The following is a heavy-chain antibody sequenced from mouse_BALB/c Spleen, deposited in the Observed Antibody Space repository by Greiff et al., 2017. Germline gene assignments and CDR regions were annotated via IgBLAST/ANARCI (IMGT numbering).Heavy chain of an antibody. CDR2: ISSGSSTI. D-gene: IGHD2-14*01. J-gene: IGHJ4*01. CDR1: GFTFSSFG. V-gene: IGHV5-17*02. Sequence: EVQLVESGGGLVQPGGSRKLSCAASGFTFSSFGMHWVRQAPEKGLEWVAYISSGSSTIYYADTVKGRFTISRDNPKHTLFLQMTSLRSEDTAMYYCARDPYYRYAMDYWGQGTSVTVSS. CDR3: ARDPYYRYAMDY.